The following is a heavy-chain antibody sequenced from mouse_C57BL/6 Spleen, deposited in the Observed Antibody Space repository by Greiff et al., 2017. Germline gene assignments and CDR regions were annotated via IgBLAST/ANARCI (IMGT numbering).Heavy chain of an antibody. CDR1: GYTFTSYW. CDR2: IDPSDSYT. J-gene: IGHJ2*01. V-gene: IGHV1-50*01. D-gene: IGHD2-4*01. CDR3: ARRGYDYDGYYFDY. Sequence: QVQLQQPGAELVKPGASVKLSCKASGYTFTSYWMQWVKQRPGQGLEWIGEIDPSDSYTNYNQKFKGKATLTVDTSSSTAYMQLSSLTSEDSAVYYCARRGYDYDGYYFDYWGQGTTLTVSS.